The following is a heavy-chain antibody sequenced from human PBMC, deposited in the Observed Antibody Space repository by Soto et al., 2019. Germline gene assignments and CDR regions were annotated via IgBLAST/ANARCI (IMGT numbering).Heavy chain of an antibody. CDR1: GGSISSYY. J-gene: IGHJ6*02. CDR3: ARGDYYYYYGTDV. CDR2: IYYSGST. Sequence: SETLSLTCTVSGGSISSYYWSWIRQPPGKGLEWIGYIYYSGSTNYNPSLKSRVTISVDTSKNQFSLKLSSVTAADTAVYYCARGDYYYYYGTDVWGQGTTVTVSS. V-gene: IGHV4-59*01. D-gene: IGHD1-26*01.